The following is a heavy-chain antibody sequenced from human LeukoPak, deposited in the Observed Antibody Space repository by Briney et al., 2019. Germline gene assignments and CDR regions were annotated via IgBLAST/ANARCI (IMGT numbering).Heavy chain of an antibody. V-gene: IGHV7-4-1*02. CDR1: GYSFTSYA. J-gene: IGHJ4*02. Sequence: ASVKVSCKTSGYSFTSYAINWVRQAPGQGLEFMGWINTGTGNPTYAQGFTGRFVFSLDTSVSTAYLQISTLKAEDTAVYYCASIGAQSFDCWGQGSLVTVSS. CDR2: INTGTGNP. D-gene: IGHD3-10*01. CDR3: ASIGAQSFDC.